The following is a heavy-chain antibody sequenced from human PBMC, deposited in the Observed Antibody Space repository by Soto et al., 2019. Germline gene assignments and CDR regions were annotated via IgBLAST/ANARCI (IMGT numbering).Heavy chain of an antibody. CDR1: GFTFSASG. Sequence: QVQLVESGGGVVQPGTSLRLSCVASGFTFSASGMHWVRQTPGKGLEWVAIIWFDGSKQYYADSVKGRFTVSRDKPGSTLFLQMNDLRTEDTAMYYCASDLNTGYVGDYWGQGALVVVSS. J-gene: IGHJ4*02. CDR2: IWFDGSKQ. CDR3: ASDLNTGYVGDY. D-gene: IGHD5-12*01. V-gene: IGHV3-33*01.